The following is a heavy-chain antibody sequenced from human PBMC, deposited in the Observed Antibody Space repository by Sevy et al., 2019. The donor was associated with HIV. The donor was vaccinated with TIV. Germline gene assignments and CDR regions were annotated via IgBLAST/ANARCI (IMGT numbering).Heavy chain of an antibody. V-gene: IGHV6-1*01. J-gene: IGHJ6*02. CDR2: TYYRSKWYN. CDR3: ARDVEVVTAIGYYYGMDV. D-gene: IGHD2-21*02. CDR1: GDSVSSNSAA. Sequence: KQSQTLSLTCAISGDSVSSNSAAWNWIRQSPSRGLEWLGRTYYRSKWYNDYAVSVKSRITINPDTSKNQFSLHLNSVTPEETAVYYCARDVEVVTAIGYYYGMDVWGQGTTVTVSS.